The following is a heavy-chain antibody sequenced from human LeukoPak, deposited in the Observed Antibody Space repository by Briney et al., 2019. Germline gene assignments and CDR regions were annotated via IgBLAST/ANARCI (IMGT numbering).Heavy chain of an antibody. D-gene: IGHD2-2*01. CDR2: IKQDGSEE. J-gene: IGHJ1*01. V-gene: IGHV3-7*03. Sequence: GGSLRLSCAASGFTFSSYWMSWVRQAPGKGLEWVATIKQDGSEEDYVDSVKGRFTISRDNAKNSLYLQMNSLRAEDTAVYYCARHPSGRGYCSSTSCYGGRLCVRYFQHWGQGTLVTVSS. CDR3: ARHPSGRGYCSSTSCYGGRLCVRYFQH. CDR1: GFTFSSYW.